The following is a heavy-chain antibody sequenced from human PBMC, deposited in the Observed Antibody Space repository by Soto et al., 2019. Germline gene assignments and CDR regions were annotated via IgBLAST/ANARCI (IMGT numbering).Heavy chain of an antibody. J-gene: IGHJ5*02. CDR1: GGSISSGGYY. CDR2: IYYSGST. D-gene: IGHD2-15*01. V-gene: IGHV4-31*03. Sequence: PSETLSLTCTVSGGSISSGGYYWSWIRQHPGKGLEWIGYIYYSGSTYYNTSLKSRVTISVDTSKNQFSLKLSSVTAADTVVYYCAIYCSGGSCYVRGFDPWGQGTLVTAPQ. CDR3: AIYCSGGSCYVRGFDP.